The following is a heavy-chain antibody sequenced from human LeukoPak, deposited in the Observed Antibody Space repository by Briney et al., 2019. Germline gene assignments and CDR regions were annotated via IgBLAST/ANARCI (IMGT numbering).Heavy chain of an antibody. CDR2: FDPEDGET. D-gene: IGHD3-10*01. CDR3: ATGSGSGILRIAHWYFDL. V-gene: IGHV1-24*01. J-gene: IGHJ2*01. CDR1: GYTLTELS. Sequence: GSVKVSCKVSGYTLTELSMHWVRQAPGKGLEWMGGFDPEDGETIYAQRFQGRVTMTEDTSTDTAYMELNSLRSEDTAVYYCATGSGSGILRIAHWYFDLWGRGTLVTVSS.